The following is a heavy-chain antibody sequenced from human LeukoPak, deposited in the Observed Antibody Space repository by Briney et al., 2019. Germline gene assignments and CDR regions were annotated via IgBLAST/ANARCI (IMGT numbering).Heavy chain of an antibody. CDR2: IHPNGHDT. V-gene: IGHV1-2*02. CDR1: GYTFSDHH. D-gene: IGHD3-10*01. CDR3: SGHYGPGPV. Sequence: ASVKVSCKASGYTFSDHHILWVRQAPGQGLEWMGWIHPNGHDTKNAQKFQGRKTMTTDTSISTAYMELNRVTSDDTAVYYCSGHYGPGPVWGQGTLITASS. J-gene: IGHJ4*02.